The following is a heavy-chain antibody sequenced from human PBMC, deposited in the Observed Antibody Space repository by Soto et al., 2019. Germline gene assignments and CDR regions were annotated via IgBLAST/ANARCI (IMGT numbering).Heavy chain of an antibody. CDR1: GFTFSSYA. J-gene: IGHJ5*02. CDR2: ISGSGGST. D-gene: IGHD1-1*01. Sequence: PGGSLRLSCAASGFTFSSYAMSWVRQAPGKGLEWVSAISGSGGSTYYADSVKGRFTISRDNSKNTLYLQMNSLRADDTAVYFCAADRRPTDHHNWVDPWGQGTLVTVSS. CDR3: AADRRPTDHHNWVDP. V-gene: IGHV3-23*01.